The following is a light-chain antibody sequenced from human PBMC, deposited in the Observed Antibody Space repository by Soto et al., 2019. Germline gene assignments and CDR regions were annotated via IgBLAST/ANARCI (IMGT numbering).Light chain of an antibody. CDR3: AAWDDSLNGVV. V-gene: IGLV1-44*01. Sequence: QSVLTQPPSASGTPGQRFTISCSGSSSNIGSNTVNWYQQLPGTAPKLLIYSNNQRPSGVPDRFSGSKSGTSASLAISGLQSEDEADYYCAAWDDSLNGVVFGGGTKLTV. CDR2: SNN. J-gene: IGLJ2*01. CDR1: SSNIGSNT.